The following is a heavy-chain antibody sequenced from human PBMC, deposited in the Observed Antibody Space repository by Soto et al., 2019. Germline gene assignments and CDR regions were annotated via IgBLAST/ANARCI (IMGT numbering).Heavy chain of an antibody. V-gene: IGHV1-8*01. CDR2: MNPKSGNT. CDR1: GYTFTSYD. Sequence: QVQLVQSGAEVKKPGASVKVSCKASGYTFTSYDINWVRQATRQGLEGMGWMNPKSGNTGYAQKFQGRVTTTRNTSIITAYMELSSLRSEDTAVYYCAREYSIGWSKDWGQGTLVTVSS. J-gene: IGHJ4*02. D-gene: IGHD6-19*01. CDR3: AREYSIGWSKD.